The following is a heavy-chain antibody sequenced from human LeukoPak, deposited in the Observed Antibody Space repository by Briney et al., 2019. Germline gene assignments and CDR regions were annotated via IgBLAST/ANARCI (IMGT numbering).Heavy chain of an antibody. V-gene: IGHV3-43*02. J-gene: IGHJ4*02. CDR3: AKVTLRTFDY. CDR2: ISGDGGST. Sequence: GGSLRLTCAASGFTFDDYAMHRVRQAPGKGLEWVSLISGDGGSTYYADSVKGRFTISRDNSKNSLYLQMNSLRTEDTALYYCAKVTLRTFDYWGQGTLVTVSS. CDR1: GFTFDDYA. D-gene: IGHD1-14*01.